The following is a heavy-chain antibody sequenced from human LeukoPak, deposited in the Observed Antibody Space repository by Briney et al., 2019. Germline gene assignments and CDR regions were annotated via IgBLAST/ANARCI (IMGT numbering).Heavy chain of an antibody. CDR3: ARGPDYGGNPAFWE. J-gene: IGHJ4*02. CDR2: ISAYNGNT. D-gene: IGHD4-23*01. CDR1: GYTFTSYG. Sequence: ASVKVSCKTSGYTFTSYGISWVRQAPGQGLEWMGWISAYNGNTNYAQKLQGRVTMTTDTSTSTAYMELRSLRSDDTAVYYCARGPDYGGNPAFWEWGQGTLVTVSS. V-gene: IGHV1-18*01.